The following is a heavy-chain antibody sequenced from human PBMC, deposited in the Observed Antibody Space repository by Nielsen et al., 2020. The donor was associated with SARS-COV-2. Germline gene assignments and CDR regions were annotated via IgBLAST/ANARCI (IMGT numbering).Heavy chain of an antibody. CDR2: IRSKANSYAT. CDR1: GFTFSSSA. J-gene: IGHJ4*02. V-gene: IGHV3-73*01. D-gene: IGHD6-13*01. CDR3: TAGPIAAAGTPFDY. Sequence: GESLKISCAASGFTFSSSAMHWVRQASGKGLEWVGRIRSKANSYATAYAASVKVRFTISRDDSKNTAYLQMNSLKTEDTAVYYCTAGPIAAAGTPFDYWGQGTLVTVSS.